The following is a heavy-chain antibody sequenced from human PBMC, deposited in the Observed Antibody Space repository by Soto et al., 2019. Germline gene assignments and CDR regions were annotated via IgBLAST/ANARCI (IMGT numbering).Heavy chain of an antibody. J-gene: IGHJ4*02. CDR2: ISYDGSNK. Sequence: ESGGGVVQPGRSLRLSCAASGFTFSSYGMHWVRQAPGKGLEWVAVISYDGSNKYYADSVKGRFTISRDNSKNTLYLQMNSLRAEDTAVYYCAKDHSDSSGYYPSDFDYWGQGTLVTVSS. V-gene: IGHV3-30*18. D-gene: IGHD3-22*01. CDR1: GFTFSSYG. CDR3: AKDHSDSSGYYPSDFDY.